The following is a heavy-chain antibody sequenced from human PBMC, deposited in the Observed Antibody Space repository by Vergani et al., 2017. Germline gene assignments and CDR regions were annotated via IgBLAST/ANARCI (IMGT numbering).Heavy chain of an antibody. CDR2: ISWNSNSI. CDR1: GFTSAGYA. J-gene: IGHJ5*02. CDR3: AKDLGTSSGGGWFDP. Sequence: EVQLEESGGGLVLPRRSLRLSCVASGFTSAGYAMHWVRQAPGKGLEWVSGISWNSNSIGYADSVKGRFTISRDNAKNSLYLQMNSRRAEDTALYYCAKDLGTSSGGGWFDPWGQGTLVTVSS. D-gene: IGHD6-6*01. V-gene: IGHV3-9*02.